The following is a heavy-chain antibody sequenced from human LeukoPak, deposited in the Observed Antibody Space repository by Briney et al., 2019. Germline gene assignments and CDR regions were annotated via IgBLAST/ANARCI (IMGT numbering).Heavy chain of an antibody. Sequence: GGSLTLSCVAPGLIFSNYGMHWVRQAPGKGLDWVSFIRYDGNEKQYADSMRGRVTISRDNSKGTLFLQMTSLRPEDTAVYYCAKAYGSRLLKGDHQNMDVWGKGTTAIVSS. CDR3: AKAYGSRLLKGDHQNMDV. D-gene: IGHD2-21*02. V-gene: IGHV3-30*02. J-gene: IGHJ6*04. CDR1: GLIFSNYG. CDR2: IRYDGNEK.